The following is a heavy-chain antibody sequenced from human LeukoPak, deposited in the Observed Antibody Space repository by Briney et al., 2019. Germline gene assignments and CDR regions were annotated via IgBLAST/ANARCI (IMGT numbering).Heavy chain of an antibody. J-gene: IGHJ5*02. D-gene: IGHD5-24*01. Sequence: SETLSLTCAVYGGSFSGYYWSWIRQPPGKGLEWIGEINHSGSTNYNPSLKSRVTISVDTSKNQFSLKLSSVTAADTAVYYCARIPRRDGYRRAGVKNWFDPWGQGTLVTVSS. CDR3: ARIPRRDGYRRAGVKNWFDP. V-gene: IGHV4-34*01. CDR2: INHSGST. CDR1: GGSFSGYY.